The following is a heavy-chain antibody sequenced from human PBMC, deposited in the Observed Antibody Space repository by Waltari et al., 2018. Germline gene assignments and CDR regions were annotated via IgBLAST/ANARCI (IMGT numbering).Heavy chain of an antibody. CDR2: ISSSGSTL. V-gene: IGHV3-48*03. CDR3: ASRIVVVPAATRYYYYGMDV. D-gene: IGHD2-2*01. Sequence: EVQLVESGGGLVQPGGSLRLSCAASGFTFSSYEMNWVRQAPGKGLAWVSYISSSGSTLSYADHGKGRFTISRDNAKNSLYLQMNSLRAEDTAVYYCASRIVVVPAATRYYYYGMDVWGQGTTVTVSS. J-gene: IGHJ6*02. CDR1: GFTFSSYE.